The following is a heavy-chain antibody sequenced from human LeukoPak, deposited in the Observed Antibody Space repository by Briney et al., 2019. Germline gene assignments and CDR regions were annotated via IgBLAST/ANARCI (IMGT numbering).Heavy chain of an antibody. D-gene: IGHD3-10*01. J-gene: IGHJ6*03. CDR1: GFTYSQYW. CDR3: ARSGRGVDSFYFYMDV. CDR2: IKHEGNEKQDGSEK. V-gene: IGHV3-7*01. Sequence: GGPLRLSCAPSGFTYSQYWKSWPREAPGKGLEWVANIKHEGNEKQDGSEKYYVDSVKGRFTISRDNAKNSLYLQMNSLRAEDTAVYYCARSGRGVDSFYFYMDVWGKGTTVTVSS.